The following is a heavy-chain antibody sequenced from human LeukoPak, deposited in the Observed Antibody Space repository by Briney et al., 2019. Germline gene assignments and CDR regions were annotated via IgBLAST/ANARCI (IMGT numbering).Heavy chain of an antibody. CDR2: IYPGDSHT. J-gene: IGHJ3*02. V-gene: IGHV5-51*01. D-gene: IGHD1-26*01. Sequence: KPGEALKISCKGSGYSFTSYWIGWVRQMPGKGLEWMWIIYPGDSHTRYSPSFQGQVTISADKSISTAYLQWSSLKASDTAMYYCARQGWGSYYEGSAFHIWGQGTMVTVSS. CDR1: GYSFTSYW. CDR3: ARQGWGSYYEGSAFHI.